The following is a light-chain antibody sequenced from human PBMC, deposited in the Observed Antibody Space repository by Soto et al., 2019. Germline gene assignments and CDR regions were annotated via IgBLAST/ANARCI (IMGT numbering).Light chain of an antibody. V-gene: IGKV1-33*01. Sequence: EIQMTQSASSLSVSVGDRVTITWKASQDISNYLNWYQQKPGKAPKLLIYDASNLETGVPSRFSGSGYGTDFTFTISSLQPEDIATYYCQQYDNLPRTFGPGTKVDIK. CDR2: DAS. CDR1: QDISNY. J-gene: IGKJ3*01. CDR3: QQYDNLPRT.